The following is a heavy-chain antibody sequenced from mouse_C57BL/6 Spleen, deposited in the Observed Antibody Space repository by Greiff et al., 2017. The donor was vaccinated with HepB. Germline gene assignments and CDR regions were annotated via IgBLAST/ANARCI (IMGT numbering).Heavy chain of an antibody. Sequence: VQLQQSGPELVKPGASVKISCKASGYAFSSSWMNWVKQRPGKGLEWIGRIYPGDGDTNYNGKFKGKATLTADKSSSTAYMQLSSLTSEDSAVCFCHYSNYPAWFAYWGQGTLVTVSA. D-gene: IGHD2-5*01. CDR2: IYPGDGDT. CDR3: HYSNYPAWFAY. CDR1: GYAFSSSW. V-gene: IGHV1-82*01. J-gene: IGHJ3*01.